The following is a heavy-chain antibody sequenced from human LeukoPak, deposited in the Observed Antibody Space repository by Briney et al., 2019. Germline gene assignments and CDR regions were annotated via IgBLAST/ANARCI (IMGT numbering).Heavy chain of an antibody. CDR2: IYYSGSA. Sequence: SETLSLTCTVSGGSITSSAYYWGWVRQPPGKGLEWIGNIYYSGSAYYNPSLKSRVTISVDTSKNQFSLKLSSVTAADTAVYYCARRSHRQQLAPVGHWGQGTLVTVSS. D-gene: IGHD6-13*01. CDR1: GGSITSSAYY. J-gene: IGHJ4*02. V-gene: IGHV4-39*07. CDR3: ARRSHRQQLAPVGH.